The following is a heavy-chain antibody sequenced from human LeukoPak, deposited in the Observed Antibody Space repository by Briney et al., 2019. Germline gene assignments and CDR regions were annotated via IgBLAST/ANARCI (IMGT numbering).Heavy chain of an antibody. CDR2: ISWNSGSI. Sequence: GRSLRLSCAASGFTFDDYAMHWVRQAPGKGLEWGSGISWNSGSIGYADSVKGRFTISRDNPKNSLYLHMHSLRADATALYYCAKDMGTDDSYDSSGYYTYYYYYGMDVWGQGTTVTVSS. J-gene: IGHJ6*02. CDR3: AKDMGTDDSYDSSGYYTYYYYYGMDV. D-gene: IGHD3-22*01. CDR1: GFTFDDYA. V-gene: IGHV3-9*01.